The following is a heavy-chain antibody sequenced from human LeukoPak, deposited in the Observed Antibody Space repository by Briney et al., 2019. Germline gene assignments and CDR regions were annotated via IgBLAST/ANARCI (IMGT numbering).Heavy chain of an antibody. J-gene: IGHJ4*02. CDR3: VKDLTGTWSFDY. D-gene: IGHD3-9*01. CDR2: IGPNGAST. Sequence: GGSLRLSCSTSGFTFSNHFMQWVRQAPGKGLEYVSSIGPNGASTLYADSVKGRFTISRDNSKNALHLQLTSLRLEDTALYYCVKDLTGTWSFDYWGQGTLVTVSS. V-gene: IGHV3-64D*06. CDR1: GFTFSNHF.